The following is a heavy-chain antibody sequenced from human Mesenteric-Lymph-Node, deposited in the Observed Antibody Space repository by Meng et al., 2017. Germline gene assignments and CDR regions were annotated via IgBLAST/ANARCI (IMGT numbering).Heavy chain of an antibody. CDR2: ISSSSSYI. Sequence: GESLKISCAASGFTFSSYSMNWVRQAPGKGLEWVSSISSSSSYIYYADSVKGRFTISRDNSKNTLYLQMNSLRAEDTAVYYCARANLWYHVVYFDYWGQGTLVTVSS. V-gene: IGHV3-21*01. CDR3: ARANLWYHVVYFDY. D-gene: IGHD6-13*01. J-gene: IGHJ4*02. CDR1: GFTFSSYS.